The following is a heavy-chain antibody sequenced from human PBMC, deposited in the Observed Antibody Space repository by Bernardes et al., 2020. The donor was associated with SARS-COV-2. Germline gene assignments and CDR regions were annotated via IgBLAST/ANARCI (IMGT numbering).Heavy chain of an antibody. CDR2: INWNGGST. CDR3: ARGLDYDFWSGYYTVSYYYYMDV. Sequence: GGSLRLSCAASGFTFDDYGMSWVRQAPGKGLEWVSGINWNGGSTGYADSVKGRFTISRDNAKNSLYLQMNSLRAEDTALYYCARGLDYDFWSGYYTVSYYYYMDVWGKGTTVTVSS. V-gene: IGHV3-20*04. CDR1: GFTFDDYG. J-gene: IGHJ6*03. D-gene: IGHD3-3*01.